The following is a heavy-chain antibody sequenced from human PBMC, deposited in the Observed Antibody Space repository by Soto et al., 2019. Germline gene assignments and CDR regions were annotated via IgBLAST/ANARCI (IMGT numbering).Heavy chain of an antibody. CDR1: GFTFSSYA. Sequence: GGSLRLSCAASGFTFSSYAMHWVRQAPGKGLEWVAVISYDGSNKYYADSVKGRFTISRDNSKNTLYLQMNSLRAEDTAVYYCAREGGSLYYYDSSGYNFEYWGQGTLVTVSS. CDR2: ISYDGSNK. D-gene: IGHD3-22*01. CDR3: AREGGSLYYYDSSGYNFEY. V-gene: IGHV3-30-3*01. J-gene: IGHJ4*02.